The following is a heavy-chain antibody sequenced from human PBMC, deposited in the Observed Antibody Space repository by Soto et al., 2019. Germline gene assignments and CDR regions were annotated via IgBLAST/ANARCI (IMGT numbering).Heavy chain of an antibody. Sequence: EVQLVESGGGLVQPGRSLRLSCAASGFTFDDYAMHWVRQAPGKGLEWVSGISWNSGSIGYEDSVKGRFTISRDNAKNSLYLQMNSLRAEDTALYYCAKDTGGESGAFDIWGQGTMVTVSS. CDR1: GFTFDDYA. J-gene: IGHJ3*02. CDR3: AKDTGGESGAFDI. V-gene: IGHV3-9*01. CDR2: ISWNSGSI. D-gene: IGHD3-16*01.